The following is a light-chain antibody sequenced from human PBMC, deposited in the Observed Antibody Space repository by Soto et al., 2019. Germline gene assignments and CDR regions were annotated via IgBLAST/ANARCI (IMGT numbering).Light chain of an antibody. V-gene: IGKV3-11*01. J-gene: IGKJ5*01. CDR2: DAS. Sequence: EIVLTQSPATLSLSPGERATLFCRASQSVSSYFAWYQQKPGQAPNLLIYDASNRATGIPARFSGSGSGTDFTLTISSLEPEDFAVYYCQQHSNWPLTFGQGTRLEIK. CDR1: QSVSSY. CDR3: QQHSNWPLT.